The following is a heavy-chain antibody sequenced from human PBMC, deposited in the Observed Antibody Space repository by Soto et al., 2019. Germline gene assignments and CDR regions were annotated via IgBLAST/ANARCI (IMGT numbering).Heavy chain of an antibody. D-gene: IGHD2-2*03. V-gene: IGHV4-59*01. CDR1: GGSISSYY. CDR2: IYYSGST. CDR3: ARVAGPGYFTRTSCTVSYYYGMDV. J-gene: IGHJ6*04. Sequence: SETLSLTCTVSGGSISSYYWSWIRQPPGKGLEWIGYIYYSGSTNYNPSLKSRVTISVDTSKNQFSLKLSSVTAADTAVYYCARVAGPGYFTRTSCTVSYYYGMDVWGKGTTVTVSS.